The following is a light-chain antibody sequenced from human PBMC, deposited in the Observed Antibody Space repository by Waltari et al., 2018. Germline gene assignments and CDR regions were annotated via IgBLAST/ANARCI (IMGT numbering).Light chain of an antibody. CDR3: QQYGSSPPST. CDR2: GAS. V-gene: IGKV3-20*01. Sequence: EIVLTQSPGTLSLSPGERATLSCRASQSVSSSYLAWYQQKPGQAPRLLVYGASSRATGIPDRCSGSGAGTDFTLTISRLEAEDFAVYYCQQYGSSPPSTFGQGTKVEIK. J-gene: IGKJ1*01. CDR1: QSVSSSY.